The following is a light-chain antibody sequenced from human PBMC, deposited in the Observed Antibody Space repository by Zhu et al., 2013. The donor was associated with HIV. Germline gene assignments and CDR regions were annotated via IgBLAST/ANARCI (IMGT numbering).Light chain of an antibody. V-gene: IGKV1-8*01. CDR2: TAS. CDR1: QGISSY. CDR3: QQYYSYPWT. Sequence: AIRMTQSPSSFSASTGDRVTITCRASQGISSYLVWYQQKPGKAPKLLIYTASTLQSGVPSRFSGSGSGTDFTLTISCLQSEDFATYYCQQYYSYPWTFGQGTKVEIK. J-gene: IGKJ1*01.